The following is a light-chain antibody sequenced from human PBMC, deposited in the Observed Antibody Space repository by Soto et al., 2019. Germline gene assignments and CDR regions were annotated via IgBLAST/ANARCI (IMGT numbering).Light chain of an antibody. Sequence: EIVLTQSPGTLSLSPGERATLSCRASQSVSSSYLAWYQQKPGQAPRLLIYDASSRATGIPDRFSGSGSGTDFNLAISRLEPEDFAVYYCQQYGSSPPYTFGQGTKLEIK. CDR3: QQYGSSPPYT. J-gene: IGKJ2*01. CDR1: QSVSSSY. V-gene: IGKV3-20*01. CDR2: DAS.